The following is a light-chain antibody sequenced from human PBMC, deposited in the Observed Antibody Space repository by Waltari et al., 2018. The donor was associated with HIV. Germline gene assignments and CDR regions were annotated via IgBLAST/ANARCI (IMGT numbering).Light chain of an antibody. CDR3: QQYGSSTSYT. Sequence: EIVLTQSPATLSLSPGERATLSCGASQAVSNNYLAWYQQKPGLAPRLLIYDASRRATCIPDRSSGSGSGTDFTLTISRLEPEDFVVYYCQQYGSSTSYTFGQGTKLEIK. V-gene: IGKV3D-20*01. CDR1: QAVSNNY. CDR2: DAS. J-gene: IGKJ2*01.